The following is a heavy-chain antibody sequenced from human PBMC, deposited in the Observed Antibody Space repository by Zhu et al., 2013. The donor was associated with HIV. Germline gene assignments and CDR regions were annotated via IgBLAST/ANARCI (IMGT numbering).Heavy chain of an antibody. V-gene: IGHV1-18*01. CDR3: ARDLYSTSSRPFDI. CDR2: ISAYNGNT. J-gene: IGHJ3*02. CDR1: GYTFITYG. Sequence: QVQLVQSGAEVKKPGASVKVSCKASGYTFITYGISWVRQAPGQGLEWMGWISAYNGNTKYAQKVQGRVTMTTDTSTSTAYMELRSLRSDDTAVYYCARDLYSTSSRPFDIWGQGTKVTVSS. D-gene: IGHD6-6*01.